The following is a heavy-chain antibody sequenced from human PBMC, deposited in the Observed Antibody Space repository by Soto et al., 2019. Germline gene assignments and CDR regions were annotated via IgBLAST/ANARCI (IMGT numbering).Heavy chain of an antibody. CDR1: GGTFSRNT. Sequence: ASVKVSCKASGGTFSRNTISWVRQAPGQGLEWMGGIIPIFGTANYAQKFQGRVTITADESTSTAYMELNRLRSEDTAVYYCARQFHYDSSGYYYAYWGQGALVTVSS. D-gene: IGHD3-22*01. CDR3: ARQFHYDSSGYYYAY. CDR2: IIPIFGTA. V-gene: IGHV1-69*13. J-gene: IGHJ4*02.